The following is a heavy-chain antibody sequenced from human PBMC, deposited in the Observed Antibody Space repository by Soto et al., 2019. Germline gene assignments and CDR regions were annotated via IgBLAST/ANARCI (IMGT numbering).Heavy chain of an antibody. CDR1: GGSISSYY. J-gene: IGHJ5*02. Sequence: QVQLQESGPGLVKPSETLSLTCTVSGGSISSYYWSWIRQPPGKGLEWIGYIYYSGSTNYTPSLKSRVTISVDTSKSQFSLKLSSVTAADTAVYYCARDRRGVTATPAIGFDPWGQGTLVTVSS. CDR2: IYYSGST. D-gene: IGHD2-21*02. V-gene: IGHV4-59*01. CDR3: ARDRRGVTATPAIGFDP.